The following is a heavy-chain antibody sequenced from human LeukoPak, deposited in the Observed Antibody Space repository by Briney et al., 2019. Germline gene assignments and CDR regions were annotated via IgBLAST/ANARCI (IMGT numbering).Heavy chain of an antibody. Sequence: PSETLSLTCTVSGGSISSSSSYWGWVRQPPGKGLEWIGSIYYSGSTYYNPSLKSRVTISVDTSKNQCSLKLTSVTAADTAVYYCATEWELFNYWGQGTLVSASS. CDR3: ATEWELFNY. CDR1: GGSISSSSSY. D-gene: IGHD1-26*01. CDR2: IYYSGST. V-gene: IGHV4-39*07. J-gene: IGHJ4*02.